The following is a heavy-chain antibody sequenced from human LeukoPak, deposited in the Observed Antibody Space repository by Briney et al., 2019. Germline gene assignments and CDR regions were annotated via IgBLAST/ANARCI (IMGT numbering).Heavy chain of an antibody. J-gene: IGHJ4*02. CDR3: AKDDGYDSSGYYDY. V-gene: IGHV3-13*01. Sequence: GGSLRLSCAASGFTFSSYDMHWVRQATGKGLEWVSAIGTAGDTYYPGSVKGRFTISRDNAKNSLYLQMNSLRAEDTALYYCAKDDGYDSSGYYDYWGQGTLVTVSS. CDR1: GFTFSSYD. D-gene: IGHD3-22*01. CDR2: IGTAGDT.